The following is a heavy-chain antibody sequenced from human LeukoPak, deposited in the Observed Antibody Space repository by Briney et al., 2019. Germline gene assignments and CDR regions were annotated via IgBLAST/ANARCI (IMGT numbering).Heavy chain of an antibody. Sequence: SETLSLTCAVYGGSFSDYYWSWIRQPPGKGLEWIGYIYYSGSTYYNPSLKSRVTISVDTSKNQFSLKLSSVTAADTAVYYCARDLLNEGNHLDYWGQGTLVTVSS. J-gene: IGHJ4*02. CDR3: ARDLLNEGNHLDY. CDR1: GGSFSDYY. D-gene: IGHD4-23*01. CDR2: IYYSGST. V-gene: IGHV4-30-4*01.